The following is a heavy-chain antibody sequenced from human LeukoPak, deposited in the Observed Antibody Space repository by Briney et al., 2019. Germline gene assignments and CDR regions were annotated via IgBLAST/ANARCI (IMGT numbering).Heavy chain of an antibody. Sequence: SETLSLTCAVYGGSFSGYYCTWIRQPPGKVLEWIGEINHSGSANYNPSLKSRVTISLDTSKNQFSLKLSSVTAADTAVYYCARGQGTVTTHWGQGTLVTVSS. CDR3: ARGQGTVTTH. V-gene: IGHV4-34*01. D-gene: IGHD4-17*01. CDR2: INHSGSA. CDR1: GGSFSGYY. J-gene: IGHJ4*02.